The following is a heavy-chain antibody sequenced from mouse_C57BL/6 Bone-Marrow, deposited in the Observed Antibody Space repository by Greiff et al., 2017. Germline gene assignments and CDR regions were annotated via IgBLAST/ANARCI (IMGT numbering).Heavy chain of an antibody. CDR1: GFTFSDYY. Sequence: EVKLMESGGGLVQPGGSLKLSCAASGFTFSDYYMYWVRQTPEKRLEWVAYISNGGGSTYYPDTVKGRFTISRDNAKNTLYLQMSRLKSEGTAMYYCARHPNYYGRAMDYWGQGTSATVSS. CDR3: ARHPNYYGRAMDY. D-gene: IGHD1-1*01. CDR2: ISNGGGST. V-gene: IGHV5-12*01. J-gene: IGHJ4*01.